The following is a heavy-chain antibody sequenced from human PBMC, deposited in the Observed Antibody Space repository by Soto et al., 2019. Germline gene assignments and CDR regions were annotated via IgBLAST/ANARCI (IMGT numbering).Heavy chain of an antibody. CDR3: ARDWGRDCCFDY. D-gene: IGHD2-21*02. CDR1: GGSISSGGYY. Sequence: QVQLQESGPGLVKPSQTLSLTCTVSGGSISSGGYYWSWIRQHPGKGLEWIGYIYYSGSTYYNPSLKGRVTVSVETSKTQFATKLSSVTAADTAGYYGARDWGRDCCFDYWGQGTLVTVSS. CDR2: IYYSGST. V-gene: IGHV4-31*03. J-gene: IGHJ4*02.